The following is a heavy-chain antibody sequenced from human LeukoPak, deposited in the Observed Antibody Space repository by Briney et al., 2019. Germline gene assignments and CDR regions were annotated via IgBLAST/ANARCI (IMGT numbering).Heavy chain of an antibody. CDR2: ISSSSSTI. CDR3: AREDCSSTSCYTGWFDP. CDR1: GFTLSSNS. D-gene: IGHD2-2*02. V-gene: IGHV3-48*01. J-gene: IGHJ5*02. Sequence: QPGGSLRLSCVASGFTLSSNSMNWVRQAPGKGLEWVSYISSSSSTIYYADSVKGRFTISRDNAKNSLYLQMNSLRAEDTAVYYCAREDCSSTSCYTGWFDPWGQGTLVTVSS.